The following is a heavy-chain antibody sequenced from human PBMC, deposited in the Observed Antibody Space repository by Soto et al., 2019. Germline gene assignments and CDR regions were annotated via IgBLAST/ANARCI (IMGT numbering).Heavy chain of an antibody. CDR3: AKHNTGITVAGYVSFDR. J-gene: IGHJ4*02. D-gene: IGHD6-19*01. CDR2: IYYSGSS. CDR1: GASISSTNYY. V-gene: IGHV4-39*01. Sequence: QLQLQESGPGLVKPSETLSLTCTVSGASISSTNYYWDWLRQSPGEGLEWIGGIYYSGSSYYSPSLKSRVTISVDTSKNQFSLRLTSVTAADTALYDCAKHNTGITVAGYVSFDRWGQGTLVTVSS.